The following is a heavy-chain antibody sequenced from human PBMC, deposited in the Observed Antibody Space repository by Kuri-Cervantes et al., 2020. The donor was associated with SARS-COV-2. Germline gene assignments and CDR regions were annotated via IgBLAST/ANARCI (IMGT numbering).Heavy chain of an antibody. D-gene: IGHD4-17*01. Sequence: SETLSLTCTVSGSSVSSGSYYWSWIRQPPGKGLEWIGYIYYNGSTNYNPSLKSRVTISVDTSKNQFSLKLSSVTAADTAMYYCARHDYGDPLTYYYGMDVWSQGTTVTVSS. CDR1: GSSVSSGSYY. CDR3: ARHDYGDPLTYYYGMDV. J-gene: IGHJ6*02. CDR2: IYYNGST. V-gene: IGHV4-61*01.